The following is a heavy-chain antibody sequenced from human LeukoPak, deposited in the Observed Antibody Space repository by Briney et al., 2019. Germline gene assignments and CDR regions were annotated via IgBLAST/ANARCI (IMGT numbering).Heavy chain of an antibody. V-gene: IGHV4-4*02. CDR3: AGSPIGYGMDV. J-gene: IGHJ6*02. CDR1: GFTVSDSF. CDR2: IYHSGST. Sequence: GSLRLSCAASGFTVSDSFMTWVRRPPGKGLEWIGEIYHSGSTNYIPSLKSRVTISVDKSKNQFSLKLTSVTAADTAVYYCAGSPIGYGMDVWGQGTTVTVSS.